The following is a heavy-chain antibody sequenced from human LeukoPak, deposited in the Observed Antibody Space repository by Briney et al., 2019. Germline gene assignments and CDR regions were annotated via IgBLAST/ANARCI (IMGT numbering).Heavy chain of an antibody. Sequence: ASVKVSCKASGYTFTGYYMHWVRQAPGQGLEWMGWINPNSGGTNYAQKFQGRVTMTRDTSISTAYMELSGLRSDDTAVYYCARGGPGGAHNRASSWYEYYYYGMDVWGQGTTVTVSS. CDR1: GYTFTGYY. CDR3: ARGGPGGAHNRASSWYEYYYYGMDV. D-gene: IGHD6-13*01. V-gene: IGHV1-2*02. CDR2: INPNSGGT. J-gene: IGHJ6*02.